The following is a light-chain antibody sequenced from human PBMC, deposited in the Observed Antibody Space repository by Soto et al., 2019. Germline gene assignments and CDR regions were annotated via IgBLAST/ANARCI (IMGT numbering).Light chain of an antibody. J-gene: IGKJ2*01. CDR1: QSISSY. V-gene: IGKV1-39*01. CDR3: QQSYSTPV. Sequence: DIQMTQSPSSLSASVGDRVTITCRASQSISSYLNWYQQKPGKAPKLLIYAASSLQSGVPSRFSGSGSGTDFTPTIRSLQPEDFATYYCQQSYSTPVFGQGTKLEIK. CDR2: AAS.